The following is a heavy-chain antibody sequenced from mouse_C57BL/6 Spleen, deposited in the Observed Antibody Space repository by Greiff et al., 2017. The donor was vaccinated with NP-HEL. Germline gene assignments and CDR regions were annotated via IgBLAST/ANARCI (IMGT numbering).Heavy chain of an antibody. Sequence: DVKLVESGGGLVKPGGSLKLSCAASGFTFSDYGMHWVRQAPEKGLEWVAYISSGSSNIYYADTVKGRFNISSDNAKNTLFLQMTSLRSEDTAMYYCARPGTTVVEYAMDYWGQGTSVTVSS. J-gene: IGHJ4*01. D-gene: IGHD1-1*01. CDR2: ISSGSSNI. CDR3: ARPGTTVVEYAMDY. V-gene: IGHV5-17*01. CDR1: GFTFSDYG.